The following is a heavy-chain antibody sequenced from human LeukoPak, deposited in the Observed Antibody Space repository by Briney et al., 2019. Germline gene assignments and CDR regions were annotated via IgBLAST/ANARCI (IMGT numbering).Heavy chain of an antibody. CDR3: AEGPHDHGDFVFF. D-gene: IGHD4-17*01. Sequence: SVKVSCKASGDTFDRFAITWVRLAPGQGLDWMGRIIPIFGITHYAPHFQGRVTITADTSTKTAYMELSSLKSDDTAVYYCAEGPHDHGDFVFFWGQGTLVTVTS. CDR2: IIPIFGIT. V-gene: IGHV1-69*04. J-gene: IGHJ4*02. CDR1: GDTFDRFA.